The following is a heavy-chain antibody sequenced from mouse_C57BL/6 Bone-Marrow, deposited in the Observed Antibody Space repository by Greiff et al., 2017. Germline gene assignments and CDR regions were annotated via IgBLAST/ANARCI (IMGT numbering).Heavy chain of an antibody. CDR1: GFNIKDDY. V-gene: IGHV14-4*01. J-gene: IGHJ4*01. CDR3: TGTVVGAMDY. Sequence: VQLQQSGAELVRPGASVKLSCTASGFNIKDDYMHWVKQRPEPGLEWIGWIDPENVDTEYASKFQGKATITADTSSNTAYLQLSSLTSEDTAVYYCTGTVVGAMDYWGQGTSVTVSS. D-gene: IGHD1-1*01. CDR2: IDPENVDT.